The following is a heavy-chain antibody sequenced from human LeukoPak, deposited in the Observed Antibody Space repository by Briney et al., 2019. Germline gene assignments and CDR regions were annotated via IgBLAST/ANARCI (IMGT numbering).Heavy chain of an antibody. CDR1: GFTFSSYS. J-gene: IGHJ4*02. D-gene: IGHD2-21*01. CDR2: IKPKTDGEAT. Sequence: GGSLRLSCAASGFTFSSYSMNWVRQAPGKGLEWVGRIKPKTDGEATEYAAPVKDRFSISRDDSKSMMYLQMNSLKTEDTAVYYCITPLPYSAQGGQGTLVTVSS. V-gene: IGHV3-15*07. CDR3: ITPLPYSAQ.